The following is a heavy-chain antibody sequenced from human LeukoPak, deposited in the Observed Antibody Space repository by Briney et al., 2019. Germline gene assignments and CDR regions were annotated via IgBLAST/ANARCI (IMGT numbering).Heavy chain of an antibody. V-gene: IGHV3-23*01. CDR1: GFTFSSYA. J-gene: IGHJ6*03. CDR3: AKGKGITFFGVVNNYYYMDV. Sequence: GGSLRLSCSASGFTFSSYAMSWVRQAPGKGLEWVSAISGSGGSTYYADSVKGGFTISRDNSKNTLYLQMNSLRAEDTAVYYCAKGKGITFFGVVNNYYYMDVWGKGTTVTVSS. D-gene: IGHD3-3*01. CDR2: ISGSGGST.